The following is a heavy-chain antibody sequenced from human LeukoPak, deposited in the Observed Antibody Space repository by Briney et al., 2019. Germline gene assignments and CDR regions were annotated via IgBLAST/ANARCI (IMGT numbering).Heavy chain of an antibody. CDR3: ARERLSIAARPRWFDP. D-gene: IGHD6-6*01. CDR1: GGSISSSNCY. J-gene: IGHJ5*02. CDR2: TLYSGDT. Sequence: SETLSLTCTVSGGSISSSNCYWGWIRQPPGKGLEWIGSTLYSGDTHYNPSFKSRATVSADTSKNQFSLKVTYVTAADTAVYYCARERLSIAARPRWFDPWGQGTLVTVSS. V-gene: IGHV4-39*07.